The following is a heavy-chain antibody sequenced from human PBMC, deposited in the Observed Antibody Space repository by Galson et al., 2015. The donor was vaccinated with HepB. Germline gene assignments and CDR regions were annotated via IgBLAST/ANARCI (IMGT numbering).Heavy chain of an antibody. J-gene: IGHJ6*02. CDR1: GGSISSSSYY. Sequence: SETLSLTCTVSGGSISSSSYYWDWIRQPPGKGLEWIGSIYYGGSTYYNPSLKSRVTISVDTSNNQFSLKLSSVTAADTAVYYCARKVPATIGYYGMDVWGQGTTVTVSS. V-gene: IGHV4-39*01. CDR3: ARKVPATIGYYGMDV. D-gene: IGHD2-2*01. CDR2: IYYGGST.